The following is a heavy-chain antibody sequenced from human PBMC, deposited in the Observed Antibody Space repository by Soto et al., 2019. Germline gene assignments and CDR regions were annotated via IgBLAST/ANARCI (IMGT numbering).Heavy chain of an antibody. CDR2: IYYSGGT. D-gene: IGHD6-13*01. V-gene: IGHV4-59*01. J-gene: IGHJ5*02. CDR3: AREIQGIAAAKGNWFDP. CDR1: GGSISSYY. Sequence: SETLSLTCTVSGGSISSYYWSWIRQPPGKGLEWIGYIYYSGGTNYNPSLKSRVTISVDTSKNQFSLKLSSVTAADTAVYYCAREIQGIAAAKGNWFDPWGQGTLVTVSS.